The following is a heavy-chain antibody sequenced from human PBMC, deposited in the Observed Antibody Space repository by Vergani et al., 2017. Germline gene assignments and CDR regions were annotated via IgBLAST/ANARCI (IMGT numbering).Heavy chain of an antibody. V-gene: IGHV4-34*01. D-gene: IGHD5-18*01. CDR2: INHSGST. J-gene: IGHJ4*02. Sequence: QVQLQQWGAGLLKPSETLSLTCAVYGRSFSGYYWSWIRQPPGKGLEWIGEINHSGSTNYNPSLKSRVTISVDTSKNQFSLKLSSVTAADTAVYYCARGQRQRWLRGPNFDYWGQGTLVTVSS. CDR3: ARGQRQRWLRGPNFDY. CDR1: GRSFSGYY.